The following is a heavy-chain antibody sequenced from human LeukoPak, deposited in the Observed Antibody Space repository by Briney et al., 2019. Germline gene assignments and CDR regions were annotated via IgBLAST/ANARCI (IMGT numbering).Heavy chain of an antibody. J-gene: IGHJ6*04. Sequence: GGSLRLSCAASGFTFSSYEMNWVRQAPGKGLEWVSYISSSGSTIYYADSVKGRFTISRDNAKNSLYLQMNSLRAEDTAVYYCASPLWFGEPDYYGMDVWGNGTTVTVSS. CDR3: ASPLWFGEPDYYGMDV. V-gene: IGHV3-48*03. D-gene: IGHD3-10*01. CDR2: ISSSGSTI. CDR1: GFTFSSYE.